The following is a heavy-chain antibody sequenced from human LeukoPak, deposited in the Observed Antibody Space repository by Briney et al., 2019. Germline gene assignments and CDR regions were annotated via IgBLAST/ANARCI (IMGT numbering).Heavy chain of an antibody. CDR1: GYTFTGYY. V-gene: IGHV1-2*02. CDR3: ARDQVGGVVPAASLNY. CDR2: INPNSGGT. J-gene: IGHJ4*02. D-gene: IGHD2-2*01. Sequence: ASVKASCKASGYTFTGYYMHWVRQAPGQGLEWMGWINPNSGGTNYAQKFQGRVTMTRDTSISTAYMELSRLRSDDTAVYYCARDQVGGVVPAASLNYWGQGTLVTVSS.